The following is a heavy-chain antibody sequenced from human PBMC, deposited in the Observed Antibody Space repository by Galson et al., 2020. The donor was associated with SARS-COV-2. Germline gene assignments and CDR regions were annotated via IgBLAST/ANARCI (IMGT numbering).Heavy chain of an antibody. D-gene: IGHD1-26*01. Sequence: GGSLRLSCAASGFTFSTYAMHWVRQAPGKGLEWVAVISHDGSHKYYADSVKGRFTISRDNSKNTLYLQMNSLRAEDTAVYYCAKEYYYPSNFDLWGRGTLVTVSS. CDR2: ISHDGSHK. V-gene: IGHV3-30*18. CDR3: AKEYYYPSNFDL. J-gene: IGHJ2*01. CDR1: GFTFSTYA.